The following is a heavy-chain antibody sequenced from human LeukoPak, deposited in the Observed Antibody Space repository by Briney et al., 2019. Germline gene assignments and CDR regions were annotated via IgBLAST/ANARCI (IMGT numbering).Heavy chain of an antibody. CDR1: GYTFTGYY. V-gene: IGHV1-18*04. D-gene: IGHD4-17*01. J-gene: IGHJ4*02. CDR3: ARATDFDY. CDR2: ISAYNGNT. Sequence: ASVKVSCKASGYTFTGYYMHWVRQAPGQGLEWMGWISAYNGNTNYAQKLQGRVTMTTDTSTSTAYMELRSLRSDDTAVYYCARATDFDYWGQGTLVTVSS.